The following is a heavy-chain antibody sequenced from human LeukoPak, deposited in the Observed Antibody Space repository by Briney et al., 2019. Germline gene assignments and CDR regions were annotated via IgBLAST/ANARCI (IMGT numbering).Heavy chain of an antibody. D-gene: IGHD3-3*02. CDR2: IWYDGSTK. Sequence: GGSLRLSCAASGFTFSSYGMHWVRQAPGMGLEWVAVIWYDGSTKYYADSVKGRFTISRDNSKNTLYLQMNSLRAEDTAVYYCASDQGRALSYLDYWGQGTLVTVSS. CDR3: ASDQGRALSYLDY. J-gene: IGHJ4*02. CDR1: GFTFSSYG. V-gene: IGHV3-33*01.